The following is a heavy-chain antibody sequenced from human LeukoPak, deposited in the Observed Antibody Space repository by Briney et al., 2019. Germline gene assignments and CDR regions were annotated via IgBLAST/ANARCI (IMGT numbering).Heavy chain of an antibody. Sequence: SVKVSCKASGGAFSTYAISWVRQAPGQGLEWMGRIIPFVGLANYAPKFQGRIAISADKSTSTIYMELTSLISEDTAVYYCSRDRVYSSTWYDPESDYWGQGTLVTVSS. V-gene: IGHV1-69*04. D-gene: IGHD6-13*01. CDR1: GGAFSTYA. CDR2: IIPFVGLA. J-gene: IGHJ4*02. CDR3: SRDRVYSSTWYDPESDY.